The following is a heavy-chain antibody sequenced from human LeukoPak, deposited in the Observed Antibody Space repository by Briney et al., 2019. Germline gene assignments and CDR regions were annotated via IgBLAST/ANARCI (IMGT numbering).Heavy chain of an antibody. CDR3: AGRRVLDASFDY. J-gene: IGHJ4*02. Sequence: GGSLRLSCAASGFTVSNNYMSWVRQAPGKGLEWVSVIYSGDNTYYVESVKGRFTISRDNSKNTLFLQMNRLRAEGTAVYYCAGRRVLDASFDYWGQGTLVTVSS. V-gene: IGHV3-66*02. CDR2: IYSGDNT. D-gene: IGHD3-16*01. CDR1: GFTVSNNY.